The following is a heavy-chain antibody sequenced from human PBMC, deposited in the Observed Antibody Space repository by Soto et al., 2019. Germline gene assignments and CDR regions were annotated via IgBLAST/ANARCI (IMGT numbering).Heavy chain of an antibody. V-gene: IGHV3-74*01. J-gene: IGHJ5*02. CDR3: ARTYVSGTAAFDP. D-gene: IGHD6-25*01. CDR2: ISGDGSTI. Sequence: GGSLRLSCAASGFTFSNYCMHWVRQVPGEGLVWVSRISGDGSTISYADSVKGRFTISRDNAKNTLYLQMNSLRVEDTAVYYCARTYVSGTAAFDPWGQGTLLTVSS. CDR1: GFTFSNYC.